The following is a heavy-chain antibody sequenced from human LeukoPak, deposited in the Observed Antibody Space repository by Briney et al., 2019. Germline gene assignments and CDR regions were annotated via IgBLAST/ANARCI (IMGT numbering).Heavy chain of an antibody. CDR1: GFTFSSYW. CDR3: ARRPLYDYVWGSYRLKAAFDI. Sequence: GGSLRLSCAASGFTFSSYWMSWVRQAPGKGLEWVANIKQDGSEKYYVDSVKGRFTISRDNAKNSLYLQMNSLRAEDTAVYYCARRPLYDYVWGSYRLKAAFDIWGQGTMVTVSS. V-gene: IGHV3-7*01. J-gene: IGHJ3*02. CDR2: IKQDGSEK. D-gene: IGHD3-16*02.